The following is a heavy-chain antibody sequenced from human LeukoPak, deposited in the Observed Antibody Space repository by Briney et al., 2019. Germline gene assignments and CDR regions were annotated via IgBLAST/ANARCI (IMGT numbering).Heavy chain of an antibody. J-gene: IGHJ4*02. CDR3: TRHPPEFYYDSSGPS. CDR1: GGSISRSSYY. V-gene: IGHV4-39*01. D-gene: IGHD3-22*01. Sequence: PSETLSLTCTVSGGSISRSSYYWDWIRQPPGKGLEWIGSIYYSGSTYYNPSLKSRVTISVDTSKNQFSLKVNSVTAADTAVYFCTRHPPEFYYDSSGPSWGQGTLVTVST. CDR2: IYYSGST.